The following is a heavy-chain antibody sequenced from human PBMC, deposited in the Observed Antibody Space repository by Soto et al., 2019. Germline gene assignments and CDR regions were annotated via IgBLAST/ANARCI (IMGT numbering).Heavy chain of an antibody. CDR3: AEDMAGRPNCGVDV. J-gene: IGHJ6*01. D-gene: IGHD6-6*01. Sequence: EVQLVESGGGLVQPGRSLRLSCAASGFTFDDYAMHWVRQAPGKGLEWVSGISWNSGSIGYADSVKGRFTICRDNAKNSLCRQVNSLGAEGAALCDCAEDMAGRPNCGVDVWGQGATVTVSS. CDR1: GFTFDDYA. V-gene: IGHV3-9*01. CDR2: ISWNSGSI.